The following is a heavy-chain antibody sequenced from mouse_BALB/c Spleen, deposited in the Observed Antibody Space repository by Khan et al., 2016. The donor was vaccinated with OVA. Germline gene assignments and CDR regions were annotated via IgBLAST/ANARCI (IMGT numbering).Heavy chain of an antibody. CDR1: GFSLTSYD. D-gene: IGHD1-1*01. V-gene: IGHV2-9-2*01. Sequence: VELVESGPGLVAPSQSLSITCTVSGFSLTSYDISWIRQSPGKGLEWLGVIWTGGGTNYNSAFMSRLSISKDNSKSQVFLKMNSLKTDDTAIYYCVRRGHYYGSFYWYFDVWGAGTTVTVSS. J-gene: IGHJ1*01. CDR3: VRRGHYYGSFYWYFDV. CDR2: IWTGGGT.